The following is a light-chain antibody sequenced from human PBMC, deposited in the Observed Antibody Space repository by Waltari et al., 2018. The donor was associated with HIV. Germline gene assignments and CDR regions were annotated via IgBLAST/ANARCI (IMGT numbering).Light chain of an antibody. CDR2: RNT. J-gene: IGLJ3*02. CDR3: AVWDDSLSGQV. CDR1: NSNLGRIC. V-gene: IGLV1-47*01. Sequence: QSVVTQSASSSGTPGPRVTISCSGSNSNLGRICVYWYRHFSGTTPQLLIYRNTDPPSGVTDRFSGSKSGTSASLVISGLRSEDEADYYCAVWDDSLSGQVFGGGTKLTVL.